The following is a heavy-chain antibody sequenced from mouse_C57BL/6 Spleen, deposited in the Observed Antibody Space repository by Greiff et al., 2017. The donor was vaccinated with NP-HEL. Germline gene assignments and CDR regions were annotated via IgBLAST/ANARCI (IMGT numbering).Heavy chain of an antibody. CDR1: GYTFTSYW. CDR2: IHPNSGST. CDR3: APLTTVVARDFDY. V-gene: IGHV1-64*01. D-gene: IGHD1-1*01. Sequence: QVQLQQPGAELVKPGASVKLSCKASGYTFTSYWMPWVKQRPGQGLEWIGMIHPNSGSTNYNEKFKSKATLTVDKSSSTAYMQLSSLTSEDSAVYYCAPLTTVVARDFDYWGQGTTLTVSS. J-gene: IGHJ2*01.